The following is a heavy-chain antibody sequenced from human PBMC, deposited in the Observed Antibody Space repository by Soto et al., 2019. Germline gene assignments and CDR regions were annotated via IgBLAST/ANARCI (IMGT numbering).Heavy chain of an antibody. Sequence: ASVKVSCKASGYTFTSYSLQLVRQAPGQRLEWMGWIYGGDGNTKYSPNVKGRVTLTRDTSASTAYMELNSLTSEDTAVYYCARDRDWGMDVWGPGTTVTVSS. CDR2: IYGGDGNT. J-gene: IGHJ6*02. V-gene: IGHV1-3*01. D-gene: IGHD3-16*01. CDR1: GYTFTSYS. CDR3: ARDRDWGMDV.